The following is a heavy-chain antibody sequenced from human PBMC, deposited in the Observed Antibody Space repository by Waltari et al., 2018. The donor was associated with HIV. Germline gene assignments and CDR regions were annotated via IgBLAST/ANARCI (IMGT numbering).Heavy chain of an antibody. V-gene: IGHV4-4*02. D-gene: IGHD4-17*01. J-gene: IGHJ4*02. CDR3: ARVRDSGDYGHFDS. Sequence: QAQLQESGSGLVKPSETLSLSCTVSGASISSSKWWSRVRQSPGKGLEWIGEIYHTGNTNFNPSLKSRVTLSIDKAKKTISFNLSSVTATDTATYFCARVRDSGDYGHFDSWGRGTLVIVS. CDR1: GASISSSKW. CDR2: IYHTGNT.